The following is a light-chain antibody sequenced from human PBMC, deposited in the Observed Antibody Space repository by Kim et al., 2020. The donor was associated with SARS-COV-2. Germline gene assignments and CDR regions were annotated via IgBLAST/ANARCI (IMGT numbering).Light chain of an antibody. CDR1: QSVSSY. V-gene: IGKV3-11*01. J-gene: IGKJ1*01. Sequence: EIVLTQSPATLSLSPGERATPSCRASQSVSSYLAWYQQKPGQAPRLLIYDASNRATGIPARFSGSGSGTDFTLTISSLEPEDFAVYYCQPRSNPGTFCQGTKVDIK. CDR2: DAS. CDR3: QPRSNPGT.